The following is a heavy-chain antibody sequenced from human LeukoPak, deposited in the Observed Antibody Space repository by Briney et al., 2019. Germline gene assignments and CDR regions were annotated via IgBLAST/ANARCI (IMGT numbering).Heavy chain of an antibody. CDR1: GYTFTGYY. D-gene: IGHD3-16*01. J-gene: IGHJ4*02. Sequence: GASVQDSRKASGYTFTGYYLHWVRQPPGQGLEWMGCIHPKSGDKHYAQKILGMSTLTRDTSTTIVYMELKWLTSDDTAVYYCSGGSGISFGGIDYWGQGTLVTVSS. CDR2: IHPKSGDK. V-gene: IGHV1-2*02. CDR3: SGGSGISFGGIDY.